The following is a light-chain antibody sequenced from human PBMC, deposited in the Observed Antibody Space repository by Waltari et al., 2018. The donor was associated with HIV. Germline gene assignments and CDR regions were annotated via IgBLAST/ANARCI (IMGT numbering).Light chain of an antibody. CDR1: ALATQY. J-gene: IGLJ2*01. CDR3: FSRDSSGRQGL. V-gene: IGLV3-10*01. CDR2: EGS. Sequence: SHELAQPPSVSVSPGQTARITCSGDALATQYVYWYQQKSGQAPVLVIHEGSRRPSSSGTMATLTISAAHVDDEGDYYCFSRDSSGRQGLFGGGTKLTV.